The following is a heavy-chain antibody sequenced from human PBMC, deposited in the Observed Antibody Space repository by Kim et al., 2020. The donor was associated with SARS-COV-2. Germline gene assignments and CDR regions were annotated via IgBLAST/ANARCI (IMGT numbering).Heavy chain of an antibody. D-gene: IGHD6-13*01. CDR1: GFTFSNYA. CDR3: ANQLGNSWLSD. CDR2: LSGSGDST. V-gene: IGHV3-23*01. Sequence: GGSLRLSCAASGFTFSNYAMSWVRQAPGKGLEWVSILSGSGDSTYYADSVKGRFTISRDNAKNTLYLQMNSLRAEDTAVYYCANQLGNSWLSDWGQGTLVTVSS. J-gene: IGHJ4*02.